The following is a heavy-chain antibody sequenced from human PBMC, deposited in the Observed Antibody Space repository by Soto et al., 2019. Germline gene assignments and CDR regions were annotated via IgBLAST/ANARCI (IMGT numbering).Heavy chain of an antibody. CDR3: ARVASIETANIGMDV. V-gene: IGHV6-1*01. CDR1: GDSVSTNTVD. Sequence: SQTLSLTCAISGDSVSTNTVDWNWLRQSPSRGLEWLGRTYYRSKWYNDLAPSVKSRIAINPDTSKNQFSLQLSSVTAADTAVYYCARVASIETANIGMDVWGQGTTVTVSS. J-gene: IGHJ6*02. CDR2: TYYRSKWYN. D-gene: IGHD2-21*02.